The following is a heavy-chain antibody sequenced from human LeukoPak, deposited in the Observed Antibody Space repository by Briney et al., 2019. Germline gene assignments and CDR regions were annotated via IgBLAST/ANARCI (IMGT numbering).Heavy chain of an antibody. V-gene: IGHV3-7*01. CDR2: IKPDGSEK. Sequence: GGSLRLSCAASAFTLSSDWMTWVRQAPGKGLEWVATIKPDGSEKYYVDSLKGRFTISRDNARNSVYLQMNSLRVEDTAVYHCAVDKSWSFPLWGQGTLVTVSS. J-gene: IGHJ4*02. CDR1: AFTLSSDW. D-gene: IGHD1-26*01. CDR3: AVDKSWSFPL.